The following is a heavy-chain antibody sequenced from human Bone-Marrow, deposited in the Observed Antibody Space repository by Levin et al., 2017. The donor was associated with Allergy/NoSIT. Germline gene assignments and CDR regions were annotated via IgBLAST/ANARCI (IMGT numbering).Heavy chain of an antibody. CDR1: GFTFSDYT. CDR2: ITYSSTYI. Sequence: LSLTCAASGFTFSDYTMMWVRPAPGKGLEWVSSITYSSTYIYYADSVKGRFTISRDNAKTSLYLQMNTLRAEDTAIYYCARGYSRAFDYWGQGTLVSVSS. J-gene: IGHJ4*02. D-gene: IGHD6-13*01. V-gene: IGHV3-21*01. CDR3: ARGYSRAFDY.